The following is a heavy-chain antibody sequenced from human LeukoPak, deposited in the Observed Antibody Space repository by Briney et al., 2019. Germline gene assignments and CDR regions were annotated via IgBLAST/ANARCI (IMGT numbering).Heavy chain of an antibody. CDR1: GYTFDDYA. CDR3: LEHKVQWMEPLDY. V-gene: IGHV3-9*01. J-gene: IGHJ4*02. CDR2: IIWNSGSI. D-gene: IGHD6-19*01. Sequence: PGGSLRLSCEASGYTFDDYAMHWVRQAPGKGLEWVSGIIWNSGSIAYANSVKGRFTISRDNAQNSLYLRMNSLRPEDTASYYCLEHKVQWMEPLDYWFLGTLVTVSS.